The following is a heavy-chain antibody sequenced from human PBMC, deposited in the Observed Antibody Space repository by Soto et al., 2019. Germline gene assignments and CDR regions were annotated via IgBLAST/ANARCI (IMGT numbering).Heavy chain of an antibody. V-gene: IGHV4-39*01. D-gene: IGHD3-22*01. CDR3: ARHRYYYDSSGVFDP. CDR2: IYYSGST. Sequence: SETLSLTCTVAGGSISSSSYYWGWIRQPPGKGLEWIGSIYYSGSTYYNPSLKSRVTISVDTSKNQSSLKLSSVTAADTAVYYCARHRYYYDSSGVFDPWGQGTRGTVSS. CDR1: GGSISSSSYY. J-gene: IGHJ5*02.